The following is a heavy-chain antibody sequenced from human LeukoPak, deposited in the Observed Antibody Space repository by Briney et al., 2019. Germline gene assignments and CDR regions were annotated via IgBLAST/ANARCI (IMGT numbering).Heavy chain of an antibody. J-gene: IGHJ4*02. CDR3: ASVFGVASGEDYFDY. Sequence: QPGGSLRLSCAASGFTFSSYAMSWVRQAPGKGLEWVSYISSSGSTIYYADSVKGRFTISRDNAKNSLYLQMNSLRAEDTAVYYCASVFGVASGEDYFDYWGQGTLVTVSS. V-gene: IGHV3-48*03. D-gene: IGHD3-3*01. CDR1: GFTFSSYA. CDR2: ISSSGSTI.